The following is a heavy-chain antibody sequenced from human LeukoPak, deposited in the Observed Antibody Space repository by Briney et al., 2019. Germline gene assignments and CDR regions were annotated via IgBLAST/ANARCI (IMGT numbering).Heavy chain of an antibody. Sequence: ASVKVSCKASGYTFTDYYMHWVRQAPGQGPEWMGWINPNSGGTNYAQKFQGRVTMTRDTSISTAYMELSRLRSDDTAVYYCARAVYSAAGTDHYYYYYMDVWGKGTTVTVSS. CDR2: INPNSGGT. V-gene: IGHV1-2*02. CDR3: ARAVYSAAGTDHYYYYYMDV. CDR1: GYTFTDYY. D-gene: IGHD6-13*01. J-gene: IGHJ6*03.